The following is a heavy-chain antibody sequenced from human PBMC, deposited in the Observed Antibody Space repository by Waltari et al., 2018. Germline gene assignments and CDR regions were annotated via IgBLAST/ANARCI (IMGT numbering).Heavy chain of an antibody. Sequence: QVQLQESGPGLVKPSQTLSLTCTAFCDSLCDGRYYWSWMRQPTGKGLEWLGRIYMSGSTNYNPSLRGRVTLSEDTSKNQFSLRLTSVTAADTAVYYCASNRLIAPGVFDSWGQGTLVTVSS. D-gene: IGHD2-8*01. CDR3: ASNRLIAPGVFDS. CDR1: CDSLCDGRYY. J-gene: IGHJ4*02. CDR2: IYMSGST. V-gene: IGHV4-61*02.